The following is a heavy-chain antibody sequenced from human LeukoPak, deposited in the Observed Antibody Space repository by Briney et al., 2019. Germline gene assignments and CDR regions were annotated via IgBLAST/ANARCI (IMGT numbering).Heavy chain of an antibody. Sequence: SETLSLTCAVYGGSFSGYYWSWIRQPPGKGLDWIGEINHSGSTNYNPSLKSRVTISVDTSKNQFSLKLSSVTAADTAVYYCARTGYSSGPGYWGQGTLVTVS. CDR1: GGSFSGYY. CDR2: INHSGST. CDR3: ARTGYSSGPGY. V-gene: IGHV4-34*01. J-gene: IGHJ4*02. D-gene: IGHD6-19*01.